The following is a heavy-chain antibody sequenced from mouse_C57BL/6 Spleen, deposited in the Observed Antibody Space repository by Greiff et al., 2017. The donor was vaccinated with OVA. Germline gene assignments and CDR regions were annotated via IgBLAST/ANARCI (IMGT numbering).Heavy chain of an antibody. CDR1: GYTFTDYY. CDR3: ARSGWLQYYFDY. Sequence: VQLVESGPELVKPGASVKISCKASGYTFTDYYINWVKQRPGQGLEWIGWIFPGSGSTYYNEKFKGKATLTVDKSSSTAYLLLSSLTSEDSAVYFCARSGWLQYYFDYWGKGTTLTVSS. V-gene: IGHV1-75*01. CDR2: IFPGSGST. J-gene: IGHJ2*01. D-gene: IGHD2-3*01.